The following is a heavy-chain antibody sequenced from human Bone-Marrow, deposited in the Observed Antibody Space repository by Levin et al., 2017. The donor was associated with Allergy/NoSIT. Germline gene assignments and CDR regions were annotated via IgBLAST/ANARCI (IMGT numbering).Heavy chain of an antibody. D-gene: IGHD3-10*01. CDR2: INSGGSSI. CDR1: GFTFSDSY. CDR3: ARDNYIYAY. Sequence: GGSLRLSCTASGFTFSDSYMNWIRQAPGKGLEWLSSINSGGSSISYADSVKGRFTVSRDNAKNSLFLQMNSLRAEDTALYYCARDNYIYAYWGQGTLVTVSS. V-gene: IGHV3-11*01. J-gene: IGHJ4*02.